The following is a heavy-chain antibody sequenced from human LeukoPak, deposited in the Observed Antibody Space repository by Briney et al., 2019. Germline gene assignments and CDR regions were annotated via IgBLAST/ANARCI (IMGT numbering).Heavy chain of an antibody. CDR3: ARDFWSLNYYGSGSYLMRFDY. Sequence: PSETLSLTCTVSGGSISSYYWSWIRQPPGKGLEWIGYIYYSGSTNYNPSLKSRVTISVDTSKNQFSLKLSSVTAADTAVYYCARDFWSLNYYGSGSYLMRFDYWGQGTLVIVSS. D-gene: IGHD3-10*01. CDR1: GGSISSYY. J-gene: IGHJ4*02. V-gene: IGHV4-59*01. CDR2: IYYSGST.